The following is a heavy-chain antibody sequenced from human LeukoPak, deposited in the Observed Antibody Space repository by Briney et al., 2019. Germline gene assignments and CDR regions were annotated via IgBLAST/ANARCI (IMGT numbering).Heavy chain of an antibody. CDR1: GFTFSDYY. J-gene: IGHJ4*02. CDR3: AKDRSNYDLLTGYFMT. D-gene: IGHD3-9*01. CDR2: ISSSGSTI. V-gene: IGHV3-11*01. Sequence: GGSLRLSCTASGFTFSDYYMSWLRRTPGKGLEWVSYISSSGSTIYYAASVKGRFTISRDNAKNSLYLQMNILRAEDTAVYYCAKDRSNYDLLTGYFMTWGQGTLVTVSS.